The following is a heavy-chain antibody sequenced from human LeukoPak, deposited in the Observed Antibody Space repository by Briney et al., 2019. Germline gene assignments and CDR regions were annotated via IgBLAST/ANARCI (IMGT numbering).Heavy chain of an antibody. D-gene: IGHD6-13*01. V-gene: IGHV3-30-3*01. CDR3: ASSVDQSQQLPPDY. CDR2: ISYDGSNK. Sequence: GRSLRLSCAASGFTFSSYAMHWVRQAPGKGLEWVAVISYDGSNKYYADSVKGRFTISRDNSKNTLYLQMNSLRAEDTAVYYCASSVDQSQQLPPDYWGQGTLVTVSS. J-gene: IGHJ4*02. CDR1: GFTFSSYA.